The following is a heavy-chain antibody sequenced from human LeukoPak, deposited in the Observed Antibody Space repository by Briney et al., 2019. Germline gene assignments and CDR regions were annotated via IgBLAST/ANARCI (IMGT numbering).Heavy chain of an antibody. CDR2: ITFDGNSK. CDR3: AKDLSYGSYSFDS. D-gene: IGHD3-10*01. CDR1: GFTFSSYA. J-gene: IGHJ4*02. Sequence: GGSLRLPCAASGFTFSSYAMSWVRQAPGKGLEWVAIITFDGNSKSYADSVKGRFTVSRDNSKNTLYLQMSSLRTEDTAVYYCAKDLSYGSYSFDSWGQGALVTVSS. V-gene: IGHV3-30*18.